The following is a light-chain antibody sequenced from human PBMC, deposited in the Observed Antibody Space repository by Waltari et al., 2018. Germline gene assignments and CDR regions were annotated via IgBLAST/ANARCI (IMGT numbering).Light chain of an antibody. Sequence: VILTQSRSTLSLSPGERATLSCRASQSVSRNLAWYQQKPGQAPRLLIHSASSRATGIPARFSGSGSGTEFTLTISSLEPEDVGVYHCYQHSSGYFTFGPGTKLDMK. CDR3: YQHSSGYFT. CDR2: SAS. J-gene: IGKJ3*01. V-gene: IGKV3-11*01. CDR1: QSVSRN.